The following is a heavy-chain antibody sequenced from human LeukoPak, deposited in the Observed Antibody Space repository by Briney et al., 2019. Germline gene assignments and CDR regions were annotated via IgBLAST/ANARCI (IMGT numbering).Heavy chain of an antibody. CDR2: ISTSSTYM. Sequence: GGSLRLSCAASGFTFSSYTMTWVRQAPGEGLEWVSSISTSSTYMYYSDSVKGRFTISRDNSKNTLYLQMNSLRAEDTAVYYCAKDLYGSGSFDFDYWGQGTLVTVSS. CDR3: AKDLYGSGSFDFDY. J-gene: IGHJ4*02. CDR1: GFTFSSYT. D-gene: IGHD3-10*01. V-gene: IGHV3-21*04.